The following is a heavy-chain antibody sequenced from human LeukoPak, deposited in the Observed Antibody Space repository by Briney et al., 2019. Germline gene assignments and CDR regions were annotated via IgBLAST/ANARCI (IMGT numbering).Heavy chain of an antibody. D-gene: IGHD2-15*01. J-gene: IGHJ5*02. V-gene: IGHV1-18*01. Sequence: ASVKVSCKASGYTFTSYGISWVRQAPGQGLEWMGWISAYNGNTNYAQKVQGRVTMTTDTSTSTVYMELRSLRSDDTAVYYCARDIGYCSGRSCRYWFDPWGQGTLVTVSS. CDR3: ARDIGYCSGRSCRYWFDP. CDR1: GYTFTSYG. CDR2: ISAYNGNT.